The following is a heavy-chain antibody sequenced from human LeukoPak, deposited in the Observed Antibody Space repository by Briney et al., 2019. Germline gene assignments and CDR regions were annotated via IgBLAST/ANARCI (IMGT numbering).Heavy chain of an antibody. J-gene: IGHJ4*02. Sequence: GGSLRLSCAASGFTFSSYSMNWVRQAPGKGLEWVSSISSSSSYIYYADSVKGRFTISRDNAKNSLYLQMNSLRAEDTAVYYCARVWSSSGWYLGYWGQGTLVTVSS. CDR3: ARVWSSSGWYLGY. V-gene: IGHV3-21*01. CDR2: ISSSSSYI. CDR1: GFTFSSYS. D-gene: IGHD6-19*01.